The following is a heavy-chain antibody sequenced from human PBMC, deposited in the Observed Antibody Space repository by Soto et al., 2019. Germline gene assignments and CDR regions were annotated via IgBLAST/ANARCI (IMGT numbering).Heavy chain of an antibody. CDR3: ATDLFDSSGWYYFDY. V-gene: IGHV3-30*03. D-gene: IGHD6-19*01. CDR1: GFTFSSYG. Sequence: QVQLVESGGGVVQPGRSLRLSCAASGFTFSSYGMHWVRQAPGKGLEWVAVISYDGSNKYYADSVKGRFTISRDNSKNTLYLQMNSLRADDTAVYYCATDLFDSSGWYYFDYWGQGTLVTVSS. CDR2: ISYDGSNK. J-gene: IGHJ4*02.